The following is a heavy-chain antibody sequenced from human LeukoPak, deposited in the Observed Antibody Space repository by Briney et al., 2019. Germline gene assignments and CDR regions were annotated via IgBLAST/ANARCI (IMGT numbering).Heavy chain of an antibody. Sequence: SETLSLTCTVSGGSISSYYWSWIRQPPGKGLEWIGYIYYSGSTNCNPSLKSRVTISVDTSKNQFSLKLSSVTAADTAVYYCARLPPSSRTLYFDYWGQGTLVTVSS. CDR2: IYYSGST. CDR3: ARLPPSSRTLYFDY. V-gene: IGHV4-59*08. D-gene: IGHD6-13*01. CDR1: GGSISSYY. J-gene: IGHJ4*02.